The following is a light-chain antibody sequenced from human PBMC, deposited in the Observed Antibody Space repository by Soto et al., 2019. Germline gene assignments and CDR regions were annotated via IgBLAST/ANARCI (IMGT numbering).Light chain of an antibody. CDR2: EDN. Sequence: NFMLTQPHSVSESPGKTVTISCTGSGGSIASNYVQWYQQRPGSAPTTVVYEDNERPSGVPDRFSGSIDSSSNSASLTISGLRTEDEADYYCQSYDSNNHWVFGGGTKVTVL. CDR1: GGSIASNY. J-gene: IGLJ3*02. CDR3: QSYDSNNHWV. V-gene: IGLV6-57*02.